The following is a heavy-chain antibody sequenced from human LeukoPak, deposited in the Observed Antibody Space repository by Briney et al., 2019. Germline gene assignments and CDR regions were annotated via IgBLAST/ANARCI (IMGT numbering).Heavy chain of an antibody. J-gene: IGHJ4*02. CDR2: INAGSGYT. CDR3: ARDFICSSTSCYYYFDY. CDR1: GYIFTTHA. Sequence: ASVKVSCKASGYIFTTHAMHWLRQAPGQRPEWMGWINAGSGYTKYSQKFQGRVTMTTDTSTSTAYMELRSLRSDDTAVYYCARDFICSSTSCYYYFDYWGQGTLVTVSS. D-gene: IGHD2-2*01. V-gene: IGHV1-3*01.